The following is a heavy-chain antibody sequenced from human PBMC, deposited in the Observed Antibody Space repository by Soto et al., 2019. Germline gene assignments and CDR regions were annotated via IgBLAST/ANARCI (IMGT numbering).Heavy chain of an antibody. Sequence: SVKVSCKASGDTFSSYAISWVRQAPGQGLEWMGGIIPIFGTASYAQKFQGRVTITADKSTSTAYMELSSLRSEDTAVYYCARASYAGHWFDPWGQGTLVTVSS. CDR2: IIPIFGTA. J-gene: IGHJ5*02. D-gene: IGHD2-2*01. CDR1: GDTFSSYA. V-gene: IGHV1-69*06. CDR3: ARASYAGHWFDP.